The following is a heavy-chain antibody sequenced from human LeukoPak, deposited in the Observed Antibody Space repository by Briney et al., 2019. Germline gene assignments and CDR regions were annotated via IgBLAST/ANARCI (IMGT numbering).Heavy chain of an antibody. D-gene: IGHD6-13*01. Sequence: SETLSLTCDVPGGYIHTGGYSWSRIRQPPGKGPERIGYIYHSGRTYYTPFLKSRVTMSVDTSKNQFSLKLSSVTAADAAVYYCARGRGLTAGTPVDYWGXXTLVIVSS. V-gene: IGHV4-30-2*01. CDR1: GGYIHTGGYS. CDR3: ARGRGLTAGTPVDY. CDR2: IYHSGRT. J-gene: IGHJ4*01.